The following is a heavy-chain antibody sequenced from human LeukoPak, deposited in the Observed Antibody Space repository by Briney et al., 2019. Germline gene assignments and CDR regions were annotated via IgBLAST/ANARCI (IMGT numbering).Heavy chain of an antibody. CDR3: ASSPPCSSTSCYGLDAFDI. CDR1: GYTFTSYG. Sequence: RRASVKVSCKASGYTFTSYGISWVRQAPGQGLEGMGWNSAYNGNTNYAQKLQGRVTMTTDTSTSTAYMELRSLRSDDTAVYYCASSPPCSSTSCYGLDAFDIWGQGTMVTVSS. V-gene: IGHV1-18*01. J-gene: IGHJ3*02. CDR2: NSAYNGNT. D-gene: IGHD2-2*01.